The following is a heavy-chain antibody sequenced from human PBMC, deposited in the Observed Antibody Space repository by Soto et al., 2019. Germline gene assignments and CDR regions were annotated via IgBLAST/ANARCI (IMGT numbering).Heavy chain of an antibody. D-gene: IGHD6-6*01. CDR1: EFTFSSFS. J-gene: IGHJ4*02. CDR2: ISSGSSYI. CDR3: ASGPFGSIAARRDY. Sequence: EVQLVESGGGLVKPGGSLRLSCAASEFTFSSFSMNWVHQAPGKGLEWVSSISSGSSYIYYADSVKGRFTISRDNAKNSLYLQMNSLRAEDTAVYYCASGPFGSIAARRDYWGQGTLVSVSS. V-gene: IGHV3-21*01.